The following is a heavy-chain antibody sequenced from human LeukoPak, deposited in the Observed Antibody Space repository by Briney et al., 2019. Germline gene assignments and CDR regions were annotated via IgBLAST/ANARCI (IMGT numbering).Heavy chain of an antibody. CDR1: GFTFSSYG. V-gene: IGHV3-30*02. CDR2: IRYDGSNK. CDR3: AKQLRYFDWVGLLDAFDI. D-gene: IGHD3-9*01. J-gene: IGHJ3*02. Sequence: PGGSLRLSCAASGFTFSSYGMHWVRQAPGKGLEWVAFIRYDGSNKYYADSVKGRFTISRDNSKNTLYLQMNSLRAEDTAVYYCAKQLRYFDWVGLLDAFDIWGQGTMVTVSS.